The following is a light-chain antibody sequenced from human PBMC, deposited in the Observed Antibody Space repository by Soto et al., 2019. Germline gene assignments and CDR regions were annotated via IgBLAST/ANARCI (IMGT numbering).Light chain of an antibody. Sequence: EIVLTQSPGTLSLSPGESTTLSCRASQSVGSSYLAWYQHKPGHAPRLLIYGATSRATGIPDRFSGSGSGTDFPLTISRLEPEDFAVYYCHQYGYSPKTFGQGTKVDIK. CDR3: HQYGYSPKT. J-gene: IGKJ1*01. CDR2: GAT. V-gene: IGKV3-20*01. CDR1: QSVGSSY.